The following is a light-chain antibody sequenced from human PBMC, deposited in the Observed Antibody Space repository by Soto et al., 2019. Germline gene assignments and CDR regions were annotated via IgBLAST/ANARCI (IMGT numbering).Light chain of an antibody. J-gene: IGKJ5*01. CDR3: QQYDDLPSIT. CDR1: QDIGNS. Sequence: IQLTQYPSSLSASIGDRVTITCQASQDIGNSLNWYQQLPGKPPKLLIYGATNLEAGVPLRFSGRGSGTHFTFTIASLEPEDIATYSCQQYDDLPSITFGQVTRLAIK. CDR2: GAT. V-gene: IGKV1-33*01.